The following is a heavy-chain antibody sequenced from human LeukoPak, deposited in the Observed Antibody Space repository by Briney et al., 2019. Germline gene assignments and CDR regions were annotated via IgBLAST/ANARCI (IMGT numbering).Heavy chain of an antibody. D-gene: IGHD6-13*01. V-gene: IGHV3-21*01. CDR2: ISSSSSYI. CDR3: ARPGIAAAGTRSYYYYYGMDV. J-gene: IGHJ6*02. CDR1: GFTFSSYS. Sequence: PGGSLRLSCAASGFTFSSYSMNWVRQAPGKGLEWVSSISSSSSYIYYADSVKGRFTISRDNAKNSLYLQMNSLRAEDTAVYYCARPGIAAAGTRSYYYYYGMDVWGQGTTVTVSS.